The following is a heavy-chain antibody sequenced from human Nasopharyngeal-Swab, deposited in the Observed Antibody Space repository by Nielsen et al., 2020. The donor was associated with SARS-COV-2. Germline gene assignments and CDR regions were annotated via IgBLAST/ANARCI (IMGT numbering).Heavy chain of an antibody. CDR2: IYYGGST. J-gene: IGHJ4*02. V-gene: IGHV4-39*01. CDR1: GGSISSSSYY. D-gene: IGHD3-10*01. Sequence: SETLSLTCTVSGGSISSSSYYWGWIRQPPGKGLEWIGSIYYGGSTFYTPSLKSRVTISVDTSKNQFSLKLSSVTAADTAVYYCARAGYGLWFGKFFYYFDYWGQGTLVTVSS. CDR3: ARAGYGLWFGKFFYYFDY.